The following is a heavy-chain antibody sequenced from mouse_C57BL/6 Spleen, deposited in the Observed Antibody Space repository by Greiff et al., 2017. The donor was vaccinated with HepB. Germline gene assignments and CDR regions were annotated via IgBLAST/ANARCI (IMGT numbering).Heavy chain of an antibody. CDR1: GYTFTSYW. J-gene: IGHJ1*03. D-gene: IGHD2-2*01. Sequence: QVQLQQPGAELVRPGSSVKLSCKASGYTFTSYWMDWVKQRPGQGLEWIGNIYPSDSETHYNQKFKDKATLTVDKSSSTAYMQLSSLTSEDSAVYYCAREGVRDFDVWGTGTTVTVSS. V-gene: IGHV1-61*01. CDR3: AREGVRDFDV. CDR2: IYPSDSET.